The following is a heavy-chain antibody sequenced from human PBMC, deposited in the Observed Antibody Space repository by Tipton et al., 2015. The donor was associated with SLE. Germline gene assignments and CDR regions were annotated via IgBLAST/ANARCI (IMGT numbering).Heavy chain of an antibody. D-gene: IGHD3-22*01. Sequence: TLSLTCTVSGGSISSGGYYWSWIRQPAGKGLEWIGRAYTDGKTNYNPSLKSRVTISVDTSKNQFSLRLSSVTAADTAVYYCASKYFYDSDGLRYWGQGTLVTVSS. V-gene: IGHV4-61*02. J-gene: IGHJ4*02. CDR3: ASKYFYDSDGLRY. CDR2: AYTDGKT. CDR1: GGSISSGGYY.